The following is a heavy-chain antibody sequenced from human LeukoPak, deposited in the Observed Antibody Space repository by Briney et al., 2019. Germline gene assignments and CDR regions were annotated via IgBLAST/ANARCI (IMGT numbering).Heavy chain of an antibody. CDR1: GYSFTSYN. CDR3: ARVRDGYNDAYDI. J-gene: IGHJ3*02. Sequence: EASVKVSCKTSGYSFTSYNLHWVRQAPGQRLEWMGIIKPSGTDTKYAQKFQGRVFMTTDTSTSTVYMELSSLKSEDTAVCYCARVRDGYNDAYDIWGQGTMVIVSS. CDR2: IKPSGTDT. V-gene: IGHV1-46*01. D-gene: IGHD5-24*01.